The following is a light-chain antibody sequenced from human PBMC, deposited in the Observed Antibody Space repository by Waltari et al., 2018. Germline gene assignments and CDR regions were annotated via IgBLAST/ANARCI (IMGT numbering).Light chain of an antibody. CDR2: AVS. V-gene: IGLV2-23*02. Sequence: QSALTQPTSVSGSPGQSITISCTGTSSDVGNYKRVSWYQQHPGKAPTLMIYAVSKRPSVVSGRFSGSKSGDMASLTISGLQPEDEAEYFCSSYAGSSKGVFGGGTKVTVL. J-gene: IGLJ2*01. CDR3: SSYAGSSKGV. CDR1: SSDVGNYKR.